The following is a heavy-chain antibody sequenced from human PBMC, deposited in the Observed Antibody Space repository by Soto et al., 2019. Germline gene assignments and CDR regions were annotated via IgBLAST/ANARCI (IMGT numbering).Heavy chain of an antibody. Sequence: QVQLQESGPGLVKPSQTLSLTCTVSGGSISSGGYYWSWIRQRPGKGLEWIGYIYYSGSTYYNPSLKSRVTMSVDTSKNQCSLQLSSVTAADTAVYYCARGPEATVTAFDFWGLGTLVTVSS. D-gene: IGHD4-17*01. V-gene: IGHV4-31*03. CDR3: ARGPEATVTAFDF. CDR1: GGSISSGGYY. J-gene: IGHJ4*02. CDR2: IYYSGST.